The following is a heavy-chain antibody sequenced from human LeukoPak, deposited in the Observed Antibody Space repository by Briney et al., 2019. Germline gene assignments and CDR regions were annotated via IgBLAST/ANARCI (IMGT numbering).Heavy chain of an antibody. CDR3: ARVVGDSGSYLH. D-gene: IGHD3-10*01. Sequence: GGSLRLSCAASGFTLSSYGMHWVRQAPGKGLEWFSYISSSSSTIHYADSVKGRFTISRDNVKNSLYLQMNSLRGEDTAVYYCARVVGDSGSYLHWGQGTLVTVSS. V-gene: IGHV3-48*01. J-gene: IGHJ4*02. CDR2: ISSSSSTI. CDR1: GFTLSSYG.